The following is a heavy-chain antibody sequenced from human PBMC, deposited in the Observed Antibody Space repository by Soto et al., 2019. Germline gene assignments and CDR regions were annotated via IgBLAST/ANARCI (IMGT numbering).Heavy chain of an antibody. V-gene: IGHV1-58*01. J-gene: IGHJ3*02. Sequence: SVKVSFKASGFTFTSSAVQWVRQARGQRLEWIGWIVVGSGNTNYAQKFQERVTITRDMSTSTAYMELSSLRSEDTAVYYCAADTRPPYCSGGSCDAFDIWGQGTMVTVSS. D-gene: IGHD2-15*01. CDR2: IVVGSGNT. CDR1: GFTFTSSA. CDR3: AADTRPPYCSGGSCDAFDI.